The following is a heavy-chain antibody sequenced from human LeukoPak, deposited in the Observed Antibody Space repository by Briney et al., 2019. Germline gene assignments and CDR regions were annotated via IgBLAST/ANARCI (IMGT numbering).Heavy chain of an antibody. CDR2: INGDGSRT. CDR1: GFTFSSHW. D-gene: IGHD7-27*01. J-gene: IGHJ4*02. V-gene: IGHV3-74*01. CDR3: ASPETGGFFDY. Sequence: GGSLRLSCVASGFTFSSHWVHWVRHVPGKGLVWVSRINGDGSRTNYADSVKGRFTISRDNAKNTLYLQMNSLTIEDTAVYYCASPETGGFFDYWGQGTLVTVAS.